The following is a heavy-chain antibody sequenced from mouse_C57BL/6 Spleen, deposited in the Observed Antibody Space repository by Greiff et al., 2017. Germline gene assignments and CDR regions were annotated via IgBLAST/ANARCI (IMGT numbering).Heavy chain of an antibody. D-gene: IGHD2-1*01. CDR3: SREGYGNYLNYFAY. CDR2: IHPNSGST. V-gene: IGHV1-64*01. CDR1: GYTFTSYW. J-gene: IGHJ2*01. Sequence: QVQLQQPGAELVKPGASVKLSCKASGYTFTSYWMHWVQQRPGQGLEWIGMIHPNSGSTNYNEKFKSKDTLPVDKSSSTAYMQLSSLTSEDAAVYYCSREGYGNYLNYFAYWGTGTTRTVSS.